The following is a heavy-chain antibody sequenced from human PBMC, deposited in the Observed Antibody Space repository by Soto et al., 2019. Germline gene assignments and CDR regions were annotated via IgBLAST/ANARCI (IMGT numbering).Heavy chain of an antibody. V-gene: IGHV1-18*01. D-gene: IGHD2-15*01. J-gene: IGHJ5*02. CDR2: ISAYNGNT. CDR1: GYTFTSYG. CDR3: ARVVGALGHWFDP. Sequence: QVQLVQSGAEVKKPGASVKVSCKASGYTFTSYGISWVRQAPGQGLEWMGRISAYNGNTNYAQKLQGRVTMTTDTSTSTDYMELRSLRSHDTAVYYCARVVGALGHWFDPWGQGTLVTVSS.